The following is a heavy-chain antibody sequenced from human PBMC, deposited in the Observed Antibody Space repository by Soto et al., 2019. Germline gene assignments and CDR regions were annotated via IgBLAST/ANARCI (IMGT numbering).Heavy chain of an antibody. J-gene: IGHJ4*02. CDR2: ISYDGTIK. Sequence: QVQLVESGGGVVQPGRSLRHSCAASGFTFSSYGMHWVRQGPGKGLEWVAVISYDGTIKYYADSVKGRFTISRDNSKNTLYLQMNSLRAEDTSVYYCAKEAIAVAGTGLDYWGQGTLVTVCS. CDR1: GFTFSSYG. D-gene: IGHD6-19*01. V-gene: IGHV3-30*18. CDR3: AKEAIAVAGTGLDY.